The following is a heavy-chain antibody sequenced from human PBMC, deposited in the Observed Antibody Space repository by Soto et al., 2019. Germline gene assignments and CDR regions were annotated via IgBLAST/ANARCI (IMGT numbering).Heavy chain of an antibody. CDR1: GFPFATSD. CDR3: ARAVVSAYREYDSDWSAP. Sequence: GSLRLYCVASGFPFATSDMDWVRQPPGKGLEWISQISYSGRDIRYADSVKGRFTISRDNVNNSLHLHMTSLRVEDTGLYYCARAVVSAYREYDSDWSAPWGQGTPVTFS. J-gene: IGHJ5*02. CDR2: ISYSGRDI. V-gene: IGHV3-48*03. D-gene: IGHD3-16*01.